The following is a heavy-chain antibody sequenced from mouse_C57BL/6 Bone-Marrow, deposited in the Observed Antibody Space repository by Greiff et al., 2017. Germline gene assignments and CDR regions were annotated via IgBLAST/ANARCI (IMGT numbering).Heavy chain of an antibody. CDR1: GFSLSTFGMG. V-gene: IGHV8-8*01. Sequence: QVTLKVSGPGILQPSQTLSLTCSFSGFSLSTFGMGVGWIRQPSGKGLEWLAHIWWDDDKYYNPALKSRLTISKDTSKNQVFLKIAKVDTADTAPYYCAQRNYYGSTYWYFDVWGTGTTVTVSS. D-gene: IGHD1-1*01. J-gene: IGHJ1*03. CDR3: AQRNYYGSTYWYFDV. CDR2: IWWDDDK.